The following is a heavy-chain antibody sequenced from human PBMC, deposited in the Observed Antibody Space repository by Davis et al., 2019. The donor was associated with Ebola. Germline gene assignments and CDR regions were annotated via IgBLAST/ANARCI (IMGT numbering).Heavy chain of an antibody. CDR2: INTDAGNP. CDR1: GYTFTSYA. J-gene: IGHJ4*02. Sequence: AASVKVSCKASGYTFTSYALNWVRQAPGQGLEWMGWINTDAGNPTYAQGFTGRFVFSLDTSVSTAYLQISSLKAEDTAVYYCARCEENPDTTRVSCFDYWGQGTLVTVSS. D-gene: IGHD5-18*01. CDR3: ARCEENPDTTRVSCFDY. V-gene: IGHV7-4-1*02.